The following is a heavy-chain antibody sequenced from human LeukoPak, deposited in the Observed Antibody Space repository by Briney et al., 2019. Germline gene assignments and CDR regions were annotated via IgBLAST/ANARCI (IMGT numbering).Heavy chain of an antibody. CDR1: GLTFNNYA. CDR3: AKESRITSGYCSSTSCSRWFDP. D-gene: IGHD2-2*01. J-gene: IGHJ5*02. CDR2: IGSSGGGT. Sequence: GGSLRLSCEASGLTFNNYAMHWVRQSSGKGLEWVSGIGSSGGGTYYADSVKGRFTISRDNSKNTLYLQMNSLRAEDTAVYYCAKESRITSGYCSSTSCSRWFDPWGQGTLVTVSS. V-gene: IGHV3-23*01.